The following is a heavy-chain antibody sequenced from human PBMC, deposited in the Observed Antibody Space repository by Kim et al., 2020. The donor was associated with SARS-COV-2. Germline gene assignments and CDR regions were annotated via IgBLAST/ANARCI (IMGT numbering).Heavy chain of an antibody. D-gene: IGHD3-22*01. CDR1: GGSISSSSYY. J-gene: IGHJ5*02. CDR2: IYYSGST. Sequence: SETLSLTCTVSGGSISSSSYYWGWIRQPPGKGLEWIGSIYYSGSTYYNPSLKSRVTISVDTSKNQLSLKLSSVTAADTAVYYCARSRNYFDSSGYYLWGQGTLVTVSS. V-gene: IGHV4-39*01. CDR3: ARSRNYFDSSGYYL.